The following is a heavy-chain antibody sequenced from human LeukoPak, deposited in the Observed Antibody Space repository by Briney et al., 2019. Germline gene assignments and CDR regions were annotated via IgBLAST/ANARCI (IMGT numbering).Heavy chain of an antibody. J-gene: IGHJ6*02. CDR1: GFTFSDYW. CDR2: INNDGSRT. Sequence: PGGSLRLSCAASGFTFSDYWMYWVRQAPGKGLVCVSLINNDGSRTNYADSVKGRFTISRDNSKNTLYLQMNSLRAEDTAVYYCAKESGGDYDGMDVWGQGTTVTVSS. CDR3: AKESGGDYDGMDV. D-gene: IGHD3-10*01. V-gene: IGHV3-74*01.